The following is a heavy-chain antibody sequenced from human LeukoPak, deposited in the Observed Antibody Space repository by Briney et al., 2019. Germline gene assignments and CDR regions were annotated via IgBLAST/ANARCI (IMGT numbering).Heavy chain of an antibody. Sequence: SETLSLTCAVYGGSFSSYYWAWIRQPPGKGLECIGSIYYSGSTSYNPSLKSRVTISVDTSKNQFSLKLSSVTAADTAVYYCASLRERSYYARGFDYWGQGTLVTVSS. V-gene: IGHV4-39*01. J-gene: IGHJ4*02. CDR3: ASLRERSYYARGFDY. D-gene: IGHD3-3*01. CDR2: IYYSGST. CDR1: GGSFSSYY.